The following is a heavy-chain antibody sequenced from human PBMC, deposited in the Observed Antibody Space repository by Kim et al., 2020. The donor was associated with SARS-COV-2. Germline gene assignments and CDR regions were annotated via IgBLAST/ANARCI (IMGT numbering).Heavy chain of an antibody. Sequence: NPSLKSRVTISVDTSKNQFSLKLSSVTAADTAVYYCARQPPGAVAGPIDYWGQGTLVTVSS. J-gene: IGHJ4*02. V-gene: IGHV4-39*01. CDR3: ARQPPGAVAGPIDY. D-gene: IGHD6-19*01.